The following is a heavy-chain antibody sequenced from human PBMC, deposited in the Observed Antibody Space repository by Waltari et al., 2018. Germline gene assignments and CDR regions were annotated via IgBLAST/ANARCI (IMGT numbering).Heavy chain of an antibody. CDR1: GYPFTSYY. CDR3: ASKVQLERGPVFDY. D-gene: IGHD1-1*01. Sequence: QVQLVQSGAEVKKPGASVKGSCKASGYPFTSYYMHWVRQAPGKVLDGRGISTPSGGRPSDAQKFQRRVTMTREPSPSTVYMELSSLRSEDTAVYYCASKVQLERGPVFDYWGQGTLVTVSS. CDR2: STPSGGRP. J-gene: IGHJ4*02. V-gene: IGHV1-46*01.